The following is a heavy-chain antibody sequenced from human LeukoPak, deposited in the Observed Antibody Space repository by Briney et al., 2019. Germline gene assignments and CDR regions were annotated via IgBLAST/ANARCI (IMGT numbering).Heavy chain of an antibody. J-gene: IGHJ4*02. CDR3: AKDQGYYDSSGPFDY. V-gene: IGHV3-30*18. Sequence: GGSLRLSCAASGFTFSSYGMHWVRQAPGKGLEWVAVISYDGSNKYYADSVKGRFTISRDNSKNTLYLQMNSLRAEDTAVYYCAKDQGYYDSSGPFDYWGQGTLVTVFS. CDR1: GFTFSSYG. D-gene: IGHD3-22*01. CDR2: ISYDGSNK.